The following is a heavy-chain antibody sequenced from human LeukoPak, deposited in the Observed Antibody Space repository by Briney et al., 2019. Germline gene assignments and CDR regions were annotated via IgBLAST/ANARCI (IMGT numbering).Heavy chain of an antibody. CDR2: IYTGGTP. V-gene: IGHV3-53*01. CDR3: ASGAATGPTLGLDY. Sequence: GGSLRLSCVASGFTVSSNYMTWVRQAPGKGLEWVSVIYTGGTPYYADSVKGRFTISRDISKNTVYLQMNSLRVEDTAVYFCASGAATGPTLGLDYWGQGTLVTVSS. J-gene: IGHJ4*02. D-gene: IGHD6-13*01. CDR1: GFTVSSNY.